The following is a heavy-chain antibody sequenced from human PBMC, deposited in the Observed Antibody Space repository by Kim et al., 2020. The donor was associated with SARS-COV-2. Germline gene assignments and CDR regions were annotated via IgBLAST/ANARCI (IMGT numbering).Heavy chain of an antibody. CDR1: GGTFSSYA. CDR3: ARSYYYDSSGYLPYYFDY. V-gene: IGHV1-69*13. J-gene: IGHJ4*02. Sequence: SVKVSCKASGGTFSSYAISWVRQAPGQGLESMGGIIPIFGTANYAQKFQGRVTITADESTSTAYMELSSLRSEDTAVYYCARSYYYDSSGYLPYYFDYWGQGTLVTVSS. CDR2: IIPIFGTA. D-gene: IGHD3-22*01.